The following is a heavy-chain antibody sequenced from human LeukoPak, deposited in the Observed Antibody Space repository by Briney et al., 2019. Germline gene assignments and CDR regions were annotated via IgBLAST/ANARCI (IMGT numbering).Heavy chain of an antibody. Sequence: GGSLRLSCAASGFTFSSYSMNWVRQAPGKGLEWASYISSSSSTIYYADSVRGRFTVSRDNSKNILYLQMSGLRAEDTAMYYCARAYIMGATRWFDPWGQGTLVTVSS. D-gene: IGHD1-26*01. V-gene: IGHV3-48*01. J-gene: IGHJ5*02. CDR2: ISSSSSTI. CDR3: ARAYIMGATRWFDP. CDR1: GFTFSSYS.